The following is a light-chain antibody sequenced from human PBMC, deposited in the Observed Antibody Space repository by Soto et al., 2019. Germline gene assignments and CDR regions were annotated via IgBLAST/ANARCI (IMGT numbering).Light chain of an antibody. CDR2: DVT. CDR3: SSFTTSSTYV. Sequence: QSVLTQPPSVSGSPGQSVAISCSGSSSDVGSNNRVSWYQQSPGTAPKLMIYDVTNRPSGVPDRFSGSKSGNMAPLTISGLQAEDEADYYCSSFTTSSTYVFGTGTKVTVL. CDR1: SSDVGSNNR. V-gene: IGLV2-18*02. J-gene: IGLJ1*01.